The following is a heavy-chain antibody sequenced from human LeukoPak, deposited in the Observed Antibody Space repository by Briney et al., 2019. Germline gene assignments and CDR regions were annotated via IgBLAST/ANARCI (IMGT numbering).Heavy chain of an antibody. Sequence: ASVKVSCKASGYTFTNYDINWVRQATGQGLEWMGWINPNTDNTGYAQKFQGRVTMTRNTSISTAYMELSSLKSEDTAVYYCATARGSVSVINWFDPWGQGTLVTVSS. J-gene: IGHJ5*02. V-gene: IGHV1-8*01. CDR1: GYTFTNYD. D-gene: IGHD5/OR15-5a*01. CDR3: ATARGSVSVINWFDP. CDR2: INPNTDNT.